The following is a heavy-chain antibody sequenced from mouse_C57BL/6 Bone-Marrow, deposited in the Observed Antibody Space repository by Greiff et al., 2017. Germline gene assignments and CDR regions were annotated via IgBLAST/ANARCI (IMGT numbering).Heavy chain of an antibody. V-gene: IGHV1-7*01. CDR1: GYTFTSYW. CDR2: INPSSGYT. Sequence: VQLQQSGAELAKPGASVKLSCKASGYTFTSYWMHWVKQRPGQGLEWIGYINPSSGYTKYNQKFKDKATLPADKSSSTAYMQLSSLTYKDSAVYYCARLGLYAMDYWGQGTSVTVSS. J-gene: IGHJ4*01. CDR3: ARLGLYAMDY. D-gene: IGHD4-1*01.